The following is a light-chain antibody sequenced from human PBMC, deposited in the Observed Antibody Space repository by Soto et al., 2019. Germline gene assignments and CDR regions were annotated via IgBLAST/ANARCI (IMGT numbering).Light chain of an antibody. V-gene: IGKV3-20*01. Sequence: EIVLTQSPGTLSLSPGERATLSCRASQSVSSSYFAWYQQKPGQAPRLLIYGSSSRATGVPDRFSGSGSGTEFTLTISSLQSEDFAVYYCQQYGNWPPWTFGQGTKVEIK. CDR1: QSVSSSY. J-gene: IGKJ1*01. CDR2: GSS. CDR3: QQYGNWPPWT.